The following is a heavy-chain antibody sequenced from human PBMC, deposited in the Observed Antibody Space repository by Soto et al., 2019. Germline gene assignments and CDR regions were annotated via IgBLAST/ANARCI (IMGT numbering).Heavy chain of an antibody. CDR1: GFTVSSYG. CDR2: ISYDGSNK. V-gene: IGHV3-30*18. Sequence: PGGSLRLSCAASGFTVSSYGMHWVRQAPGKGLGWVEVISYDGSNKYYADSVKGRFTISRDNSKNTLYLQMNSLRAEDTAVYYCAKDWGGMSDKGYFDYWGQGTLVTVSS. J-gene: IGHJ4*02. D-gene: IGHD3-16*01. CDR3: AKDWGGMSDKGYFDY.